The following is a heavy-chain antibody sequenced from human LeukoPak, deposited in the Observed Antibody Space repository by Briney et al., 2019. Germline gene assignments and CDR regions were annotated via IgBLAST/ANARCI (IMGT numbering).Heavy chain of an antibody. Sequence: PSETLSLACTVSGGSISSYYWSWIRQPAGKGLEWIGRIYTSGSTNYNPSLKSRVTMSVDTSKNQFSLKLSSVTAADTAVYYCARDRAYDYVWGSYRHDAAFDYWGQGTLVTVSS. CDR1: GGSISSYY. V-gene: IGHV4-4*07. CDR2: IYTSGST. CDR3: ARDRAYDYVWGSYRHDAAFDY. D-gene: IGHD3-16*02. J-gene: IGHJ4*02.